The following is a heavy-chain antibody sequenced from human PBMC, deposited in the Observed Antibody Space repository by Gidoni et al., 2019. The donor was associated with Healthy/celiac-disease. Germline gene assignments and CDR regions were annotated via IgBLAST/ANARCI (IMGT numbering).Heavy chain of an antibody. CDR1: GFTVSSNY. D-gene: IGHD4-17*01. V-gene: IGHV3-53*01. CDR3: ASRGYGDYHYYYYGMDV. Sequence: EVQLVESGGGLIQPGGSLRLSCAASGFTVSSNYMSWVRQAPGKGLAWVSVIYSGGSTYYADSVKGRFTISRDNSKNTLYLQMNSLRAEDTAVYYCASRGYGDYHYYYYGMDVWGQGTTVTVSS. J-gene: IGHJ6*02. CDR2: IYSGGST.